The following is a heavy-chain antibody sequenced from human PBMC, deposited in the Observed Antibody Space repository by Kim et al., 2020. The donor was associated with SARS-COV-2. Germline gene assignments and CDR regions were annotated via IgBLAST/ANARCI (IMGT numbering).Heavy chain of an antibody. D-gene: IGHD6-13*01. Sequence: SETLSLTCTVSGGSISSYYWSWIRQPPGKGLEWIGYIYYSGSTNYNPSLKSRVTISVDTSKNQFSLKLSSVTAADTAVYYCARALSGSSWFVSGNPAPEAFEIWGQGTMVTVSS. CDR1: GGSISSYY. CDR2: IYYSGST. CDR3: ARALSGSSWFVSGNPAPEAFEI. J-gene: IGHJ3*02. V-gene: IGHV4-59*01.